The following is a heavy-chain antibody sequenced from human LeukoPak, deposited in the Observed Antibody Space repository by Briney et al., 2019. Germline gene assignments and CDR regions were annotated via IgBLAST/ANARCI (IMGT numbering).Heavy chain of an antibody. Sequence: PSETLSLTCTVSGGSVSSGSYYWSWIRQPPGKGLEWIGYIYYSGSTNYNPSLKSRVTISVDTSKNQFSLKLSSVTAADAAVYYCARGGAGWVVRGVIPPEPASNWFDPWGQGTLVTVSS. V-gene: IGHV4-61*01. CDR3: ARGGAGWVVRGVIPPEPASNWFDP. CDR2: IYYSGST. J-gene: IGHJ5*02. D-gene: IGHD3-10*01. CDR1: GGSVSSGSYY.